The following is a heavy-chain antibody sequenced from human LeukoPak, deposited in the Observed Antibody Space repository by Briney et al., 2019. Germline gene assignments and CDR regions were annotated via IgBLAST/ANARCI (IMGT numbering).Heavy chain of an antibody. J-gene: IGHJ4*02. CDR2: IRSKAYGGTT. CDR3: TKNLRRLDY. Sequence: PGGSLRLSCTASGFTFCDYAMSWVRQAPGKGLEWVGFIRSKAYGGTTEYAASVKGRFTIPRDDSKSIAYLQMNSLKTEDTAVYYCTKNLRRLDYWGQGTLVTVSS. D-gene: IGHD4-17*01. CDR1: GFTFCDYA. V-gene: IGHV3-49*04.